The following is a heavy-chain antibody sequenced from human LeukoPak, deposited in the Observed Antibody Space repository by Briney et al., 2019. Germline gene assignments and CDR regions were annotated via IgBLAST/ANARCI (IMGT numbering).Heavy chain of an antibody. Sequence: PGGSLRLSCAASGFTFINYGLHWVRQAPGKGLEWLAVISYDGSNTHYADSVRGRFTISRDNSKNTLYLQMNSLRAEDTAVYYCAREEDWSHPFDYWGQGTLVTVSS. CDR2: ISYDGSNT. D-gene: IGHD3/OR15-3a*01. CDR3: AREEDWSHPFDY. J-gene: IGHJ4*02. CDR1: GFTFINYG. V-gene: IGHV3-30*03.